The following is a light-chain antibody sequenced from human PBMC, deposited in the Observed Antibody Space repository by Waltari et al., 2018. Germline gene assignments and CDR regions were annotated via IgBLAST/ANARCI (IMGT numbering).Light chain of an antibody. CDR3: SSYTSNSVL. Sequence: QSALTPPASVSGSPGQALTLSCTVSISDLGGSGFVSWYHQHPDKAPKLMIYDFTNRPSGVSMRFSGSKSGNPAALTISGLQAEYEADYYCSSYTSNSVLFGGGTKLPVL. CDR1: ISDLGGSGF. J-gene: IGLJ2*01. V-gene: IGLV2-14*03. CDR2: DFT.